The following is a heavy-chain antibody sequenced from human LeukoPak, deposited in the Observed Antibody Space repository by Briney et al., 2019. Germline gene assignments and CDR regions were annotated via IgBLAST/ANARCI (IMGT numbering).Heavy chain of an antibody. Sequence: PGGSLRLSCAASGFTFSSYSMNWVRQAPGKGLEWVSSISSSSSYIYYADSVKGRFTISRDNSKNTLYLQMNSLRAEDTAVYYCAKDGGRGDFWSGCYVLPFDYWGQGTLVTVSS. D-gene: IGHD3-3*01. J-gene: IGHJ4*02. CDR3: AKDGGRGDFWSGCYVLPFDY. CDR1: GFTFSSYS. CDR2: ISSSSSYI. V-gene: IGHV3-21*04.